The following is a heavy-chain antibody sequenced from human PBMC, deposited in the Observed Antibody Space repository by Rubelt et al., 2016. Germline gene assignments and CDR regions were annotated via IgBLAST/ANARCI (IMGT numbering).Heavy chain of an antibody. CDR3: AKDRGHPDRTTVTSGVCDY. Sequence: GSLRLSCAASGFTFSSYAMSWVRQAPGKGLEWVSALSGSGGSKYYADSVKGRFTISRDNSKNTLCLQMNSLRAEDTAVYYCAKDRGHPDRTTVTSGVCDYWGQGTLVTVSS. V-gene: IGHV3-23*01. J-gene: IGHJ4*02. CDR1: GFTFSSYA. D-gene: IGHD4-17*01. CDR2: LSGSGGSK.